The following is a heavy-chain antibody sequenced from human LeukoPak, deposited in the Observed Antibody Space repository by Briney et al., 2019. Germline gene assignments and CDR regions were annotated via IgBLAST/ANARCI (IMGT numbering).Heavy chain of an antibody. CDR1: GFTFSSYA. CDR2: ISYDGSNK. D-gene: IGHD4-17*01. J-gene: IGHJ6*03. CDR3: AKDVSTVSYYYYYMDV. Sequence: GGSLRLSCAASGFTFSSYAMHWVRQAPGKGLEWVAVISYDGSNKYYADSVKGRFTISRDNSKNTLYLQMNSLRAEDTAVYYCAKDVSTVSYYYYYMDVWGKGTTVTVSS. V-gene: IGHV3-30*04.